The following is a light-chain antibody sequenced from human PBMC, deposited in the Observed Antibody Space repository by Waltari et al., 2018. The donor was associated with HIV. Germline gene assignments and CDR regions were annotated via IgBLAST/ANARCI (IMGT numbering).Light chain of an antibody. Sequence: SYVLTQPPSVSVAPGQTAKITCGGKNIGSDNVHWYQQKPGQAPLLVVHDDGDRPSGIPERFSGSNSVNLATLSITRVEAGDEADYYCQVWDSSSDLYVFGTGTRVTVL. CDR1: NIGSDN. CDR2: DDG. J-gene: IGLJ1*01. CDR3: QVWDSSSDLYV. V-gene: IGLV3-21*02.